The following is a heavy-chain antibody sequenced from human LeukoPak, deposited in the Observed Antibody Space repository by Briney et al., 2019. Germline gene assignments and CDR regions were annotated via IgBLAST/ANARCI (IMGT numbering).Heavy chain of an antibody. J-gene: IGHJ4*02. Sequence: SQTLSLTCAVSGGSISSGGYSWSWIRQPPGKGLEWIGYIYHSGSTYYNPSLKSRVTISVDRSKNQFSLKLSFVTAADTAVYYCARQYSYGTFGYWGQGTLVTVSS. D-gene: IGHD5-18*01. CDR2: IYHSGST. CDR3: ARQYSYGTFGY. V-gene: IGHV4-30-2*01. CDR1: GGSISSGGYS.